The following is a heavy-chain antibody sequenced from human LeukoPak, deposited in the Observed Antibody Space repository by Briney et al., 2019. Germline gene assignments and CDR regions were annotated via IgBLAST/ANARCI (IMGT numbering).Heavy chain of an antibody. Sequence: SETLSLTCAVYGGSFSGYYWSWIRQPPGKGLEWIGEINHSGSTNYNPSLKSRVTISVDTSKNQFSLKLSSVTAADTAVYYCARTDYGDYDWAFDIWGQGTMVTVSS. D-gene: IGHD4-17*01. CDR1: GGSFSGYY. J-gene: IGHJ3*02. V-gene: IGHV4-34*01. CDR2: INHSGST. CDR3: ARTDYGDYDWAFDI.